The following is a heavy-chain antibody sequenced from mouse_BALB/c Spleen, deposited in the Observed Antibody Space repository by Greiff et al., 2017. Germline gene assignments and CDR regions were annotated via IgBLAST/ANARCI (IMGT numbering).Heavy chain of an antibody. V-gene: IGHV5-6-5*01. CDR3: ARGQGGLRYSYYFDY. Sequence: EVNVVESGGGLVKPGGSLKLSCAASGFTFSSYAMSWVRQTPEKRLEWVASISSGGSTYYPDSVKGRFTISRDNARNILYLQMSSLRSEDTAMYYCARGQGGLRYSYYFDYWGQGTTLTVSS. CDR1: GFTFSSYA. CDR2: ISSGGST. D-gene: IGHD1-1*01. J-gene: IGHJ2*01.